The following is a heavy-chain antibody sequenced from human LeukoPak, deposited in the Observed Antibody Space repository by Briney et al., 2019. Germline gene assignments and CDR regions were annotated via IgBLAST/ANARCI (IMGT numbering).Heavy chain of an antibody. CDR3: ARNSYGDCVRFDP. CDR1: GGSISSGGCY. Sequence: PSETLSLTCTVSGGSISSGGCYWSWIRQRPGKGLEWIGYIYYSESTYYNPSLKSRVTISVDTSKHQFSVKLSSVTAADTAVYYCARNSYGDCVRFDPWGQGTLVTVSS. CDR2: IYYSEST. J-gene: IGHJ5*02. V-gene: IGHV4-31*03. D-gene: IGHD4-17*01.